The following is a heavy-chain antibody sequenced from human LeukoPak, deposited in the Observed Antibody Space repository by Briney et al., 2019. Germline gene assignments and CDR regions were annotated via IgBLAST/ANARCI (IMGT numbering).Heavy chain of an antibody. Sequence: GESLKISCKASGYSFTTNRIAWVRQMPGKGLEWMGIIYPDDSDTRYNPSFQGQVTISADKSITTAYLQWSSLKASDSAMYYCARRSGTEGWFDPWGQGTLVTVSS. V-gene: IGHV5-51*01. D-gene: IGHD6-13*01. CDR1: GYSFTTNR. CDR3: ARRSGTEGWFDP. CDR2: IYPDDSDT. J-gene: IGHJ5*02.